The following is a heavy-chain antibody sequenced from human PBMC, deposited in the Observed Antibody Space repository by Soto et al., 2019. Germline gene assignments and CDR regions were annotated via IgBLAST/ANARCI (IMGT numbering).Heavy chain of an antibody. J-gene: IGHJ4*02. CDR3: AKMTTVTSNYFDY. CDR1: GGSISSGDYY. CDR2: IYYSGST. V-gene: IGHV4-30-4*01. D-gene: IGHD4-17*01. Sequence: SETLSLTCTVSGGSISSGDYYWSWIRQPPGKGLEWIGYIYYSGSTYYNPSLKSRVTISVDTSKNQFSLKLSSVTAADTAVYYCAKMTTVTSNYFDYWGQGTLVTV.